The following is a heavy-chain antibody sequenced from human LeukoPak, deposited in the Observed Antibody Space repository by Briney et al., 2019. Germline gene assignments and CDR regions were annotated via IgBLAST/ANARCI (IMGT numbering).Heavy chain of an antibody. V-gene: IGHV3-48*03. CDR3: ARNGGGLDY. Sequence: GSLRLSCAASEFTFSSYDIIRVRQAPGKGLEWVSWITGSGGAVKYTDSVKGRFTISRDNAKKSVYLQMNSLRVEDTAVYYCARNGGGLDYWGQGTLVTVSS. CDR1: EFTFSSYD. J-gene: IGHJ4*02. CDR2: ITGSGGAV. D-gene: IGHD3-16*01.